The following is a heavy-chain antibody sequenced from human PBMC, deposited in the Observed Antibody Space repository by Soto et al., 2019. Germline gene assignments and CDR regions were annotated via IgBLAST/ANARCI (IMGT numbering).Heavy chain of an antibody. J-gene: IGHJ4*02. CDR3: TRYYYDGSGYLPGYDY. D-gene: IGHD3-22*01. Sequence: EVQLVESGGGLVQPGGSLKLSCAASGFTFSGSAMHWVRPASGKGLEWVGRNRSKANSYATAYAASVKGRFTISRDDSKNPACLQMNSLNSEDTAVYYCTRYYYDGSGYLPGYDYWGQGTLVTVCS. CDR2: NRSKANSYAT. V-gene: IGHV3-73*02. CDR1: GFTFSGSA.